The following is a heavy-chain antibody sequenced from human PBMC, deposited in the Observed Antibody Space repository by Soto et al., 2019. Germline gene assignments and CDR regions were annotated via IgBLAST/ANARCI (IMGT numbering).Heavy chain of an antibody. Sequence: GESLKISCKGSGYRFTSYWIGWVRQMPGKGLEWMGTIYPADSDTRYSPSFQGQVTISVDKSISTAYLQWSSLKASDTAMYYCARQGGCTNTTCADAYHIWGQGTMVTVSS. V-gene: IGHV5-51*01. J-gene: IGHJ3*02. CDR2: IYPADSDT. D-gene: IGHD2-2*01. CDR3: ARQGGCTNTTCADAYHI. CDR1: GYRFTSYW.